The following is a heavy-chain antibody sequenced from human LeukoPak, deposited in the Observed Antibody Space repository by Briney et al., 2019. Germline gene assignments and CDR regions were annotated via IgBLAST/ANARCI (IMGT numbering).Heavy chain of an antibody. J-gene: IGHJ4*02. D-gene: IGHD1-26*01. Sequence: SGGSLRLSCAASGFTFNSYGMHWVRQAPGKGLEGVADIWHDGSNKYYVDSLKGRFTISRDNSKNTLYLQMNSLRVDDTAVYYCAKGSRETDFDYWGQGTLVTVSS. V-gene: IGHV3-33*06. CDR3: AKGSRETDFDY. CDR2: IWHDGSNK. CDR1: GFTFNSYG.